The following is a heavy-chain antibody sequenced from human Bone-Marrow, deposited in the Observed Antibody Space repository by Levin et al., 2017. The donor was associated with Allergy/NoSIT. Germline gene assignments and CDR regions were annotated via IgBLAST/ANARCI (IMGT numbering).Heavy chain of an antibody. CDR2: IKSKTDGGTT. V-gene: IGHV3-15*07. CDR3: STDPPTYRAVAGTGKYGMDV. D-gene: IGHD6-19*01. CDR1: GFTFSNAW. Sequence: GESLKISCAASGFTFSNAWMNWVRQAPGKGLEWVGRIKSKTDGGTTDYAAPVKGRFTISRDDSKNTLYLQMNSLKTEDTAVYYCSTDPPTYRAVAGTGKYGMDVWGQGTTVTVSS. J-gene: IGHJ6*02.